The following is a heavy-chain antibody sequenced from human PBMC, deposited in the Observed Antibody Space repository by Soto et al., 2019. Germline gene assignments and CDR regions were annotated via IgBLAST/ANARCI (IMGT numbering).Heavy chain of an antibody. CDR3: ARQGVDFWSGYSPYYYYGMDV. J-gene: IGHJ6*02. Sequence: SETLSLTCAVYGVSLSGYCWSWIRQPPGKGLEWIGEINHSGSTNYNPSLKSRVTISVDTSKNQFSLKLSSVTAEDTAVYYCARQGVDFWSGYSPYYYYGMDVWGQGTTVTVSS. D-gene: IGHD3-3*01. CDR1: GVSLSGYC. V-gene: IGHV4-34*01. CDR2: INHSGST.